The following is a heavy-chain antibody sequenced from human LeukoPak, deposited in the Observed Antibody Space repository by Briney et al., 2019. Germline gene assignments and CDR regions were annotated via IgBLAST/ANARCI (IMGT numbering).Heavy chain of an antibody. CDR2: IYTSGST. D-gene: IGHD1-26*01. V-gene: IGHV4-4*07. CDR1: GGSISSYY. CDR3: ARDGSTAARGYYYYMDV. J-gene: IGHJ6*03. Sequence: RTSETLSLTCTVSGGSISSYYWSWIRQPAGKGLEWIGRIYTSGSTNYNPSLKSRVTMSVDTSKNQFSLKLSSVTAADTAVYYCARDGSTAARGYYYYMDVWGKGTTVTVSS.